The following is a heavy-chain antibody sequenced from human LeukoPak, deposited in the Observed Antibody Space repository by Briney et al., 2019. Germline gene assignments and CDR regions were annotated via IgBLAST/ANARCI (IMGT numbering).Heavy chain of an antibody. V-gene: IGHV3-23*01. J-gene: IGHJ4*02. Sequence: GGSLRLSCEASGVTFSSYVMSWVRQAPGKGPEWVSGISGSGGGTYYADSVKGRFAISRDNSKDTLYLQMNSLRAEDTAVYYCAKIPAAMYYFDYWGQGTLVTVSS. CDR2: ISGSGGGT. D-gene: IGHD2-2*01. CDR1: GVTFSSYV. CDR3: AKIPAAMYYFDY.